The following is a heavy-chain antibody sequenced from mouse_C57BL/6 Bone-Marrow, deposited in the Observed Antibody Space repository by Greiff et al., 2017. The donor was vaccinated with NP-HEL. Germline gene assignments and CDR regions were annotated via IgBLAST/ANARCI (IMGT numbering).Heavy chain of an antibody. CDR3: ARRGVVVPYWYFDV. J-gene: IGHJ1*03. CDR2: IYPRSGNT. V-gene: IGHV1-81*01. CDR1: GYTFTSYG. Sequence: VQGVESGAELARPGASVKLSCKASGYTFTSYGISWVKQRTGQGLEWIGEIYPRSGNTYYNEKFKGKATLTADKSSSTAYMELRSLTSEDSAVYFCARRGVVVPYWYFDVWGTGTTVTVSS. D-gene: IGHD1-1*01.